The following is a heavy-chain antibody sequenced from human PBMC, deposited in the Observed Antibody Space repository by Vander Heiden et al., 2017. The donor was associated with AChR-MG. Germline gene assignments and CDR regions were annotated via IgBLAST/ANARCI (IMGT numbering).Heavy chain of an antibody. Sequence: EVQLLESGGGLVQPGGSLRLSCAASGFTFSSYAMSWVRQAPGKGLEWVSASSGSGGSTYYADSVKGRFTISRDNSKNTLYLQMNSLRAEDTAVYYCAKAYTYYYDSSGYRVLDYWGQGTLVTVSS. CDR2: SSGSGGST. V-gene: IGHV3-23*01. D-gene: IGHD3-22*01. CDR1: GFTFSSYA. CDR3: AKAYTYYYDSSGYRVLDY. J-gene: IGHJ4*02.